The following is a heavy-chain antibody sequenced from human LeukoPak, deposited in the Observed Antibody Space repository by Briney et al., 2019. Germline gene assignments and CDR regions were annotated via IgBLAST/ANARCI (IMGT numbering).Heavy chain of an antibody. CDR3: ARAPYYYDSSGYYYVFDY. CDR2: IYYSGST. CDR1: GGSISSYY. D-gene: IGHD3-22*01. V-gene: IGHV4-59*01. Sequence: PSETLSLTCTVSGGSISSYYWSWIRHPPGKGLEWIGYIYYSGSTNYNPSLKSRVTISVDTSKNQFSLKLSSVTAADTAVYYCARAPYYYDSSGYYYVFDYWGQGTLVTVSS. J-gene: IGHJ4*02.